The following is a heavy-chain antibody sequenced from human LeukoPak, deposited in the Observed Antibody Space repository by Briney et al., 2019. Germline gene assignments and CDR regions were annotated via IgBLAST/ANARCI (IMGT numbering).Heavy chain of an antibody. Sequence: GGSLRLSCAASGFTFSSYSMNWVRQAPGKGLEWVSSISSSSSYIYYADSVKGRFTISRDNAKNSLYLQMNSLRAEDTAVYYCAKPVGSSSWYDYWGQGTLVTVSS. CDR3: AKPVGSSSWYDY. J-gene: IGHJ4*02. D-gene: IGHD6-13*01. CDR2: ISSSSSYI. CDR1: GFTFSSYS. V-gene: IGHV3-21*04.